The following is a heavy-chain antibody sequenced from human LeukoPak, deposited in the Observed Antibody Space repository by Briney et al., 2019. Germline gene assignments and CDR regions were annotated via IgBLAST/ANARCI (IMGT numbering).Heavy chain of an antibody. Sequence: SCKASGYTFTDYYIHWVRQAPGKGLEWVAVIWFDGSNKYYADSVKGRLTISRDNSKSTLYLQMNSLRAEDTAVYYCAKAVAATGHYYFGMDVWGQGTTVTVSS. CDR1: GYTFTDYY. V-gene: IGHV3-33*06. J-gene: IGHJ6*02. D-gene: IGHD6-19*01. CDR2: IWFDGSNK. CDR3: AKAVAATGHYYFGMDV.